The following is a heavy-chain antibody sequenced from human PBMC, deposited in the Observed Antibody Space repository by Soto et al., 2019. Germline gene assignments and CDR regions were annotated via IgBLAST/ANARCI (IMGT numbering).Heavy chain of an antibody. J-gene: IGHJ5*02. CDR1: GFTFSDYY. V-gene: IGHV3-11*01. D-gene: IGHD3-22*01. CDR3: ARDTAFVASGLFDP. CDR2: ISDSGTSI. Sequence: QVQLVESGGGLVNPGGSLRLSCVASGFTFSDYYMTWIRQAPGKGLEWVSHISDSGTSIYYADSVKGRFTISRDNANKSLYLHMNCLRVEDTAVYYCARDTAFVASGLFDPWGQGTLGTVSS.